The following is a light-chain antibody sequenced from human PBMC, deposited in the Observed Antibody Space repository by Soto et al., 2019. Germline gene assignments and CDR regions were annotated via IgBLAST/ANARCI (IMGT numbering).Light chain of an antibody. Sequence: QSALTQPPSASGSPGQSAAISCTGTSSDVGGYNYVSWYQHHPGKAPKLMIYEVSKRPSGVPDRFSGSKSGNTASLTVSGLQPEDEADYYCSSYAGTKNVVFGGGTKVTVL. CDR3: SSYAGTKNVV. V-gene: IGLV2-8*01. CDR1: SSDVGGYNY. J-gene: IGLJ2*01. CDR2: EVS.